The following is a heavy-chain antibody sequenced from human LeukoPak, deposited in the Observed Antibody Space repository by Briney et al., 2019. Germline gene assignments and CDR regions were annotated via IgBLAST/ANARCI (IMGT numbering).Heavy chain of an antibody. CDR2: IYHSGST. CDR1: GGSISSGGYS. CDR3: ASMVAMAPA. V-gene: IGHV4-30-2*01. D-gene: IGHD2-15*01. J-gene: IGHJ5*02. Sequence: SETLSLTCAVSGGSISSGGYSWSWIRQPPGKGLEWIGYIYHSGSTNYNPSLKSRVTISVDTSKNQFSLKLGSVTAADTAVYYCASMVAMAPAWGQGTLVTVSS.